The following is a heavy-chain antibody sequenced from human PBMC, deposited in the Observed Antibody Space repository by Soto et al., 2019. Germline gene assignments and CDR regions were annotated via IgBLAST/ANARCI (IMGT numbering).Heavy chain of an antibody. V-gene: IGHV1-3*01. J-gene: IGHJ3*02. CDR3: ARFSDDDPGFAFDI. Sequence: ASVKVSCKASGYTFTSYAMHWVRQAPGQRLEWMGWINAGNGNTKYSQKLQGRVTMTTDTSTSTAYMELRSLRSDDTAVYYCARFSDDDPGFAFDIWGQGTMVTVSS. CDR1: GYTFTSYA. CDR2: INAGNGNT. D-gene: IGHD1-1*01.